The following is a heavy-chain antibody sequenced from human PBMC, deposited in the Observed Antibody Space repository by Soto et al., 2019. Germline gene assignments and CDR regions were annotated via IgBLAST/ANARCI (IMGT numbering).Heavy chain of an antibody. CDR2: ISYDGSNK. V-gene: IGHV3-30*18. CDR3: AKDFYDSSGSAPYYFDY. Sequence: GGSLRLSCAASGFTFSSYGMHWVRQAPGKGLEWVAVISYDGSNKYYADSVKGRFTISRDNSKNTLYLQMNSLRAEDTAVYYCAKDFYDSSGSAPYYFDYWGQGTLVTVSS. J-gene: IGHJ4*02. D-gene: IGHD3-22*01. CDR1: GFTFSSYG.